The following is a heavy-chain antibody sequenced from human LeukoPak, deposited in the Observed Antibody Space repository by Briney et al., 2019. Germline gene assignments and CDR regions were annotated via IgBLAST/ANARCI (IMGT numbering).Heavy chain of an antibody. CDR3: ARGTYGDYSHDAFDI. D-gene: IGHD4-17*01. V-gene: IGHV4-31*03. J-gene: IGHJ3*02. Sequence: SETLSLTCTVSGGSISSGGYYWSWIRQHPGKGLEWIGYIYYSGSTYYNPSLKSRVTISVDTSKNQFSLKLSSVTAADTAVYYCARGTYGDYSHDAFDIWGQGTMVTVPS. CDR2: IYYSGST. CDR1: GGSISSGGYY.